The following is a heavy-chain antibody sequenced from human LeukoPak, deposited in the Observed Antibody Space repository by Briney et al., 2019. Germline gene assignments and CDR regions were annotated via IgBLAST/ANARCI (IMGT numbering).Heavy chain of an antibody. D-gene: IGHD6-6*01. CDR1: GFTFTTSA. CDR2: ISYSGGST. J-gene: IGHJ4*02. V-gene: IGHV3-23*01. Sequence: PRGSLRLSCAASGFTFTTSAMSWVRQAPGKGLEWVSGISYSGGSTNYADSVKGRFTISRDNSKYTLYLQMNSLRADDTATYYCAKDLVSIWGQGTLVTVSS. CDR3: AKDLVSI.